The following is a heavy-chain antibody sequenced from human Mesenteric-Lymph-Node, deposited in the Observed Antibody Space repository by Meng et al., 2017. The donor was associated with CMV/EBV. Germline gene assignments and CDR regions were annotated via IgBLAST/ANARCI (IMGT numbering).Heavy chain of an antibody. D-gene: IGHD5-24*01. J-gene: IGHJ4*02. CDR2: ISSSSSYI. CDR3: TKDGGSGWLASYYFDY. V-gene: IGHV3-21*01. CDR1: GFTFSSYS. Sequence: GESLKISCAASGFTFSSYSMNWVRQAPGKGLEWVSSISSSSSYIYYADSVKGRFTISRDNAKNSLYLQMNSLRAEDTAVYYCTKDGGSGWLASYYFDYWGQGTLVTVSS.